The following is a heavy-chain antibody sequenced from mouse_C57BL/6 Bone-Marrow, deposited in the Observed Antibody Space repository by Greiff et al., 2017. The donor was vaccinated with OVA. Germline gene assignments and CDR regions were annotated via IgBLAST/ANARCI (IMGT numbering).Heavy chain of an antibody. D-gene: IGHD3-2*02. Sequence: VQLQQSGPELVKPGASVKISCKASGYAFSSSWMNWVKQRPGKGLEWIGRIYPGDGDTNYNGKFKGKATLTADKSSSPAYMQLSSLTSEDSAVYFCARGTAQASWFAYWGQGTLVTVSA. CDR2: IYPGDGDT. CDR3: ARGTAQASWFAY. J-gene: IGHJ3*01. V-gene: IGHV1-82*01. CDR1: GYAFSSSW.